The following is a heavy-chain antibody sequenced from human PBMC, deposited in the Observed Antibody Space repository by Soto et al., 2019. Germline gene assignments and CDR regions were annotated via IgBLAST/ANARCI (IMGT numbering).Heavy chain of an antibody. CDR2: MHHSGRT. J-gene: IGHJ4*02. D-gene: IGHD2-15*01. V-gene: IGHV4-31*11. Sequence: SETLCLTCAVSGASMRNDYYYWSWVRQKPGKDLEWIGHMHHSGRTHYNPSLKSRVAISVDTSKNQFSLYLNSVTAADTAVYYCARWVEVSLDYFDSWGQGTPVTGS. CDR3: ARWVEVSLDYFDS. CDR1: GASMRNDYYY.